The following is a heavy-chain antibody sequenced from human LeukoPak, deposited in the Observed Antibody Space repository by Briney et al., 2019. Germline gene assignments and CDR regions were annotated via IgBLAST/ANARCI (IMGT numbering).Heavy chain of an antibody. CDR3: ARSSGISVTGVDDAFDI. D-gene: IGHD6-19*01. CDR2: ISSNGSTI. J-gene: IGHJ3*02. CDR1: GFTFSSYE. Sequence: PGGSLRLSCAASGFTFSSYEMNWVRQAPGKGLEWVSYISSNGSTIYHADSVKSRITISRDNAKNSLHLQMNSLSAEDTAVYYCARSSGISVTGVDDAFDIWGQGTMVTVSS. V-gene: IGHV3-48*03.